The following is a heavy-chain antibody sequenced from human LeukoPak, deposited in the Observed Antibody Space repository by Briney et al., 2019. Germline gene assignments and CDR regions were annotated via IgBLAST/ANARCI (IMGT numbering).Heavy chain of an antibody. V-gene: IGHV4-30-2*01. J-gene: IGHJ6*04. Sequence: PSQTLSLTCAVSGGSISSGGYSWSWIRQPPGKGLEWIGYIYHSGSTYYNPSLKSRVTISVDRSKNQFSLKLSSVTAADTAVDYGARNHLAGYFYYRMDVLGKGTTDTVSS. CDR2: IYHSGST. D-gene: IGHD3-9*01. CDR3: ARNHLAGYFYYRMDV. CDR1: GGSISSGGYS.